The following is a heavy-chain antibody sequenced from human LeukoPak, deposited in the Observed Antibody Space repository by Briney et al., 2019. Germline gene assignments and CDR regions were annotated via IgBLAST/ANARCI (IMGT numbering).Heavy chain of an antibody. CDR2: IYPGDSDT. CDR3: LRLADYYDSSGYYRNYNWFDP. D-gene: IGHD3-22*01. Sequence: GESLKISCKGSVYSFSNYWIAWVRQMSGKGLEWMGIIYPGDSDTKYSPSFQGQVTISADKSINTAYLQWSSLTASDTAMYYFLRLADYYDSSGYYRNYNWFDPWGQGTLVTVSS. J-gene: IGHJ5*02. CDR1: VYSFSNYW. V-gene: IGHV5-51*01.